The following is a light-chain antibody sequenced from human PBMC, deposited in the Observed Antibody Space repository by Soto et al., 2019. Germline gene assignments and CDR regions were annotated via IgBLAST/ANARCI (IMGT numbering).Light chain of an antibody. CDR3: SSYTTTSTYV. CDR1: SSDVGGYNY. CDR2: DVS. Sequence: QCVLTQPASVSGSPGQSITISSTGTSSDVGGYNYVSWYQQHPGKAPKLMIYDVSNRPSGVSNRFSGSKSANTASLTISGLQAEDEAGYYCSSYTTTSTYVFGTGTRSPS. V-gene: IGLV2-14*01. J-gene: IGLJ1*01.